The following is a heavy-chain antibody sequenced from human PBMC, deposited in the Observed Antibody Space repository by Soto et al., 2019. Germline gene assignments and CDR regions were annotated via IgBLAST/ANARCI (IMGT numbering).Heavy chain of an antibody. CDR1: GGNFSSYA. D-gene: IGHD1-26*01. CDR3: ATYPRGRGYYYGMDV. CDR2: IIPIFGTA. J-gene: IGHJ6*02. Sequence: QVQLVQSGAEVKKPGSSVKVSCKASGGNFSSYAISWVRQAPGQGLDWMGGIIPIFGTANYAQKFQGRVTITADESTSTAYMELSSLRSEDTAVYYCATYPRGRGYYYGMDVWGQGTTVTVSS. V-gene: IGHV1-69*12.